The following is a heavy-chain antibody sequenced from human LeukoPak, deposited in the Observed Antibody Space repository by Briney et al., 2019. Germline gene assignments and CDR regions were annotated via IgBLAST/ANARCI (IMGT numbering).Heavy chain of an antibody. CDR2: IHPSGGSA. Sequence: GAAVKVSCKASGYTFTSYFMHWVRQAPGQGLEWMGIIHPSGGSASYAQNFQGRVTMTRDTSTSTVYMELSSLRSEDTAVYYCARDASCSGGNCYAWFDPWGQEPWSPSPQ. CDR3: ARDASCSGGNCYAWFDP. D-gene: IGHD2-15*01. CDR1: GYTFTSYF. V-gene: IGHV1-46*01. J-gene: IGHJ5*02.